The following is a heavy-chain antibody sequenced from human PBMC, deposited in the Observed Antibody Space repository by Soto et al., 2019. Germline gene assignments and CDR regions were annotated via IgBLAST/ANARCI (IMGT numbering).Heavy chain of an antibody. D-gene: IGHD3-3*01. CDR1: GGTFGNTA. J-gene: IGHJ5*02. CDR2: IVPLFGTA. Sequence: QVQLVQSGAEVKEPGSSVNVSCKTSGGTFGNTAVTWVRQVPGQGLEWIGGIVPLFGTANYAQKFRGRVMIAADESTSTAYMDLSSLRSEDTAIYYCAREGDPGYSFWSGPLGGGRLDPWGQGTLVNVSS. CDR3: AREGDPGYSFWSGPLGGGRLDP. V-gene: IGHV1-69*12.